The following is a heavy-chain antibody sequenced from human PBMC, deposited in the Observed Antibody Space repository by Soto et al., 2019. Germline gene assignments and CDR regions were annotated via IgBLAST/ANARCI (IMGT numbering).Heavy chain of an antibody. CDR3: ARRDSNWNYVYF. CDR2: IYPGESDT. V-gene: IGHV5-51*01. J-gene: IGHJ4*02. Sequence: PGESLKISCKGSGNSFTNYWIGWVRQMPGKGLEWMGMIYPGESDTRYSPSFEGQVTISADKSISTAYLHWSSLKASDTAMYYCARRDSNWNYVYFWGQGTLVTVSS. CDR1: GNSFTNYW. D-gene: IGHD1-7*01.